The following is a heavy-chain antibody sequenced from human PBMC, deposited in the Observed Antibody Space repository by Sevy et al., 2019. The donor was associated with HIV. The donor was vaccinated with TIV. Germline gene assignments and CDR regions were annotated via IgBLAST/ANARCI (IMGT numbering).Heavy chain of an antibody. J-gene: IGHJ5*02. CDR1: GGSFSGYY. CDR2: INHSGST. CDR3: ARGWGGYSYGYLRGIWFDP. D-gene: IGHD5-18*01. V-gene: IGHV4-34*01. Sequence: SETLSLTCAVYGGSFSGYYWSWIRQPPGKGLEWIGEINHSGSTNYNPSLKSRVTISVDTSKNQFSLKLSSVTAADTAVYYCARGWGGYSYGYLRGIWFDPWGQGTLVTVSS.